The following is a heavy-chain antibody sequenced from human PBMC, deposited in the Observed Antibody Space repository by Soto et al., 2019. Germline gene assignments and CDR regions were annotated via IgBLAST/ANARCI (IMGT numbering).Heavy chain of an antibody. J-gene: IGHJ4*02. D-gene: IGHD1-26*01. CDR2: ISGDNGNT. CDR1: GYTFTDYG. V-gene: IGHV1-18*01. CDR3: ARDSGNLGVWAYCFDY. Sequence: QVQLVQSGAEVKKPGASVKVSCKASGYTFTDYGISWVRQAPGQGVELMGWISGDNGNTDYAQSFQGRVTLTTDTSPSTAYMELSILRSADTAVFFCARDSGNLGVWAYCFDYWGQGPLVTVSS.